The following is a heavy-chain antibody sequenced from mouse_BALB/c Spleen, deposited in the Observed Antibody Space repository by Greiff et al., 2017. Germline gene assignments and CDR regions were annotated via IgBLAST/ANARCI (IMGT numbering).Heavy chain of an antibody. Sequence: EVNLVESGGGLVKPGGSLKLSCAASGFTFSSYAMSWVRQTPEKRLEWVASISSGGSTYYPDSVKGRFTISRDNARNILYLQMSSLRSEDTAMYYCARGPLYGSSYSYAMDYWGQGTSVTVSS. CDR1: GFTFSSYA. J-gene: IGHJ4*01. D-gene: IGHD1-1*01. CDR3: ARGPLYGSSYSYAMDY. V-gene: IGHV5-6-5*01. CDR2: ISSGGST.